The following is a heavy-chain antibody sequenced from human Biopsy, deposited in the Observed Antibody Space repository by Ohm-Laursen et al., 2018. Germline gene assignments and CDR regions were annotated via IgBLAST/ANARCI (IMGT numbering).Heavy chain of an antibody. V-gene: IGHV1-24*01. J-gene: IGHJ4*02. CDR2: FAPENGKT. Sequence: GASVKVSCKVSGYAVTEFSMHWVRQAPGNGLEWMGGFAPENGKTIYAQKFQGRVTMTEDTSTDTAYMELSSLRSEDTAVYYCAADINVWNVNYWGQGTQVTVSS. CDR1: GYAVTEFS. CDR3: AADINVWNVNY. D-gene: IGHD1-1*01.